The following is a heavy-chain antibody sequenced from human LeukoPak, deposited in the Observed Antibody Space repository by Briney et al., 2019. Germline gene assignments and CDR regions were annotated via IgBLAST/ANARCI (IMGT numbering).Heavy chain of an antibody. D-gene: IGHD6-6*01. CDR3: AKAIAARPLNYYYYGMGV. Sequence: PGGSLRLSCAASGFTFSSYGMHWVRQAPGKGLEWVAVISYDGSNKYYADSVKGRFTISRDNSKNTLYLQMNSLRAEDTAVYYCAKAIAARPLNYYYYGMGVWGQGTTVTVSS. J-gene: IGHJ6*02. CDR1: GFTFSSYG. CDR2: ISYDGSNK. V-gene: IGHV3-30*18.